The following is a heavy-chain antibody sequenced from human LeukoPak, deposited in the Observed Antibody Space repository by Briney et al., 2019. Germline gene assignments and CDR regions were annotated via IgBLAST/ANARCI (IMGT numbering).Heavy chain of an antibody. D-gene: IGHD2-15*01. J-gene: IGHJ3*02. CDR1: GYTFTSYG. CDR2: ISAYNGNT. V-gene: IGHV1-18*01. CDR3: ARGLGYCSGGSCYYDAFDI. Sequence: ASVKVSCKASGYTFTSYGISWVRQAPGQGLEWMGWISAYNGNTNYAQKLQGRVTMTRNTSISTAYMELSSLRSEDTAVYYCARGLGYCSGGSCYYDAFDIWGQGTMVTVSS.